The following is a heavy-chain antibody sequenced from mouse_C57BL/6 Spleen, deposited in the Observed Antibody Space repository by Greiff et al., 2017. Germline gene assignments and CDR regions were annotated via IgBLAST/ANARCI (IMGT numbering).Heavy chain of an antibody. CDR3: ARLYYYGSSYHAMDY. J-gene: IGHJ4*01. Sequence: VQLQQPGAELVKPGASVTLSCKASGYTFTSYWMHWVKQRPGRGLEWIGRIAPTSGGTKYNEKFKSKATLTVDKPSSTAYMQLSSLTSEDSAVDYCARLYYYGSSYHAMDYGGQGTSVTGSS. CDR1: GYTFTSYW. V-gene: IGHV1-72*01. D-gene: IGHD1-1*01. CDR2: IAPTSGGT.